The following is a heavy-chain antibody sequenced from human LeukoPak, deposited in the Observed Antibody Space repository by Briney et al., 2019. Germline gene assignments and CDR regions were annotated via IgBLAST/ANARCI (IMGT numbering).Heavy chain of an antibody. CDR3: AKAVTVTTPKATYYYYMDV. D-gene: IGHD4-17*01. V-gene: IGHV4-34*01. Sequence: SETLSLTCAVYGGSFSGYYWSWIRQPPGKGLEWIGEINHSGSTNYNPSLKSRVTISVDTSKNQFSLKLSSVTAADTAVYYCAKAVTVTTPKATYYYYMDVWGKGTTVTISS. J-gene: IGHJ6*03. CDR1: GGSFSGYY. CDR2: INHSGST.